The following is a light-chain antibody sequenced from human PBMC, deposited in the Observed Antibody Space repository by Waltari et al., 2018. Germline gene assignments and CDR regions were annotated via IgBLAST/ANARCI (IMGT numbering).Light chain of an antibody. Sequence: DIQMTQFPSTLSASVGDRLTITCRASQSINSWLAWYQQKPGKAPKLLIYKASSLERGVPSRFSGSGSGTEFTFTISSLQPDDFATYYCQQYNSYEWTFGQGTKVAIK. J-gene: IGKJ1*01. CDR3: QQYNSYEWT. V-gene: IGKV1-5*03. CDR2: KAS. CDR1: QSINSW.